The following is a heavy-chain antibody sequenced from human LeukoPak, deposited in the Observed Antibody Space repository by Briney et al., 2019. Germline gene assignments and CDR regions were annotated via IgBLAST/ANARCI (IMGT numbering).Heavy chain of an antibody. CDR3: ARDVGSGSYLDY. CDR2: IWYDGSNK. CDR1: GFTFSSYG. V-gene: IGHV3-33*01. J-gene: IGHJ4*02. D-gene: IGHD3-10*01. Sequence: GGSLRLSCAASGFTFSSYGMHWVRQAPGEGLEWVAVIWYDGSNKYHADSVKGRFTISRDNSKNTLYLQMNSLRAEDTAVYYCARDVGSGSYLDYWGQGTLVTVSS.